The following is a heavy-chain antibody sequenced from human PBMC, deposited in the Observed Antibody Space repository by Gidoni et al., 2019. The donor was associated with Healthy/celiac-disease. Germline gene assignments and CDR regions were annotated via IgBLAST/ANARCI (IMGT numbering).Heavy chain of an antibody. J-gene: IGHJ6*02. CDR3: ARQGYSYGYYYYGMDV. V-gene: IGHV4-39*01. CDR2: IYYSGST. CDR1: GGSISSSSYY. D-gene: IGHD5-18*01. Sequence: QLQLQESGPGLVKPSETLSLTCTVSGGSISSSSYYWGWIRQPPGKGLEWIGSIYYSGSTYYNPSLKSRVTISVDTSKNQFSLKLSSVTAADTAVYYCARQGYSYGYYYYGMDVWGQGTTVTVSS.